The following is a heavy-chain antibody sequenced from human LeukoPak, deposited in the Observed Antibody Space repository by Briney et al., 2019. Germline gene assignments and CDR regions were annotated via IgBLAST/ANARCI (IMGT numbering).Heavy chain of an antibody. Sequence: ASVKVSCKASGYTFTTYDINWVRQATGQGLEWMGWMNPNSGYTGYAQKFQGRVTITRDTSISTAYMELSSLRSEDTAVYYCTRVAGSIDYWGQGTLVTVSS. CDR1: GYTFTTYD. CDR2: MNPNSGYT. V-gene: IGHV1-8*03. CDR3: TRVAGSIDY. D-gene: IGHD6-19*01. J-gene: IGHJ4*02.